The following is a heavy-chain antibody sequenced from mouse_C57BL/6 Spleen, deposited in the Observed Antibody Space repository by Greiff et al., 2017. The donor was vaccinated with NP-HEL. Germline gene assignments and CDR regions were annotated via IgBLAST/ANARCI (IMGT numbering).Heavy chain of an antibody. Sequence: QVQLQQSGAELVKPGASVKISCKASGYAFSSYWMNWVKQRPGKGLEWIGQIYPGDGDTNYNGKFKGKATLTADKSSSTAYMQLSSLTAEDSAVYFCARGKSYDYDFADWGQGTLVTVSA. J-gene: IGHJ3*01. D-gene: IGHD2-4*01. CDR2: IYPGDGDT. CDR3: ARGKSYDYDFAD. CDR1: GYAFSSYW. V-gene: IGHV1-80*01.